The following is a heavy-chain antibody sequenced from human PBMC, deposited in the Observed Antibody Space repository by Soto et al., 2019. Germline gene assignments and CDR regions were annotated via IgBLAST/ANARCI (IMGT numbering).Heavy chain of an antibody. D-gene: IGHD6-19*01. J-gene: IGHJ3*02. Sequence: GGSLRLSCAVSGFTFSDYWMSWVRQAPGKGLEWVANIKQEEKEKYYVDTVKGRFTISRDNAKNSLYLQMNSLRAEDTAVYYCASGLGSSVWFFFFDAFDIWGICTIVTDSS. CDR2: IKQEEKEK. V-gene: IGHV3-7*01. CDR3: ASGLGSSVWFFFFDAFDI. CDR1: GFTFSDYW.